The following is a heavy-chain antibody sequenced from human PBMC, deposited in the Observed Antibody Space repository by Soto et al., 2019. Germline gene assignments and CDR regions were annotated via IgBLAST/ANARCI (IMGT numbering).Heavy chain of an antibody. CDR3: AKNSAATIRVGFDY. J-gene: IGHJ4*02. Sequence: EVQLLESGGGLVQPGGSLRLSCAASGFTFATYTMSWVRQTPGKGLEWVSAIPGSDGRTYYADSVKGRFTISRDNSKNALYLQMTSLGAEDTAVYYCAKNSAATIRVGFDYWGQGTLVTVSS. D-gene: IGHD5-12*01. V-gene: IGHV3-23*01. CDR2: IPGSDGRT. CDR1: GFTFATYT.